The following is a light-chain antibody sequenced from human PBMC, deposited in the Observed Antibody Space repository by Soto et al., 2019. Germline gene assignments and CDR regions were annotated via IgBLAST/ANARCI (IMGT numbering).Light chain of an antibody. J-gene: IGKJ3*01. CDR1: QSVSSY. Sequence: EIVLTQSPATLSLSPGERATLSCRASQSVSSYLAWYQQKPGQAPRLLIYDTFKRATGIPARFSGSGSGTDFTLTINSLEPEDFAVYYCQQRTTFGPGTEVDFK. V-gene: IGKV3-11*01. CDR3: QQRTT. CDR2: DTF.